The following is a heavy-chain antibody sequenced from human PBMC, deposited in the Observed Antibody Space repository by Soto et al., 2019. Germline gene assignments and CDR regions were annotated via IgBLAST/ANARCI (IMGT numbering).Heavy chain of an antibody. V-gene: IGHV3-53*02. D-gene: IGHD2-21*02. CDR2: IYTGGSA. CDR1: GFSISNNY. Sequence: EVQLVETGGALIQPGGSLRLSCAVSGFSISNNYMFWVRQAPGKGLDWVSVIYTGGSAYYADSVKGRFTISRDSSKNMLYLQMNRLRVEDTAVYYCARDGGDWASGFGYWGQGTLVTVSS. CDR3: ARDGGDWASGFGY. J-gene: IGHJ4*02.